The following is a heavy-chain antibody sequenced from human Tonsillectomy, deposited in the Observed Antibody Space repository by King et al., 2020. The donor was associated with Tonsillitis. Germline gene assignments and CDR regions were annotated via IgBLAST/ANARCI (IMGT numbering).Heavy chain of an antibody. CDR1: GGSFSGYY. D-gene: IGHD6-19*01. CDR2: INHSGST. CDR3: ARGRGSSGWYYFDY. V-gene: IGHV4-34*01. Sequence: VQLQQWGAGPLKPSETLSLTCAVYGGSFSGYYWSWIRQPPGKGLEWIGEINHSGSTNYNPSLKSRVTISVDTSKNQFSLKLSSVTAADTAVYYCARGRGSSGWYYFDYWGQGTLVTVSS. J-gene: IGHJ4*02.